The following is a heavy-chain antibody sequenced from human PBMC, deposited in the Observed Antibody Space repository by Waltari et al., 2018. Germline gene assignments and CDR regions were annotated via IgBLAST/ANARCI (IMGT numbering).Heavy chain of an antibody. J-gene: IGHJ4*02. CDR2: IYYSGST. CDR3: ARIERQDDYGSGSYYGY. Sequence: QLQLQESGPGLVKPSETLSLTCTVSGGSISSSSYYWGWIRKPPGKGLEWIGSIYYSGSTYYNPSLKSRVTISVDTSKNQFSLKLSSVTAADTAVYYCARIERQDDYGSGSYYGYWGQGTLVTVSS. CDR1: GGSISSSSYY. D-gene: IGHD3-10*01. V-gene: IGHV4-39*01.